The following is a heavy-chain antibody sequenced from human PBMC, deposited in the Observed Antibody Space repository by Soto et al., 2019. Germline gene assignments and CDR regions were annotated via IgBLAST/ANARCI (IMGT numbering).Heavy chain of an antibody. V-gene: IGHV4-34*02. Sequence: QVHLQQWGAGMLKPSETLSLTCAVYGESFIGYYWSWIRQPPGKGLEWIGEINHRGYTNYNPSLKSRVTISIDTSKNQFSLKLTSVTAADTSVYYCARTDIVTTNWFDPCGRGTLVTVSS. J-gene: IGHJ5*02. CDR3: ARTDIVTTNWFDP. CDR2: INHRGYT. CDR1: GESFIGYY. D-gene: IGHD5-12*01.